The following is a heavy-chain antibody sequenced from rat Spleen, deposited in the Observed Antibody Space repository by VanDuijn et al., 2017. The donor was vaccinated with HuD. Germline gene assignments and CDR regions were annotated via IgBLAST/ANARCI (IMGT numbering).Heavy chain of an antibody. CDR1: GFTFSNFD. J-gene: IGHJ4*01. CDR3: ARGYVMDA. Sequence: EVQLVESGGGLVQPGRSLKRSCAASGFTFSNFDMAWVRQAPTKGLEWVATSSYDGSNTHYRDSVKGRCTISRENAKRTLFLQLDSLRSEDTATYYCARGYVMDAWGQGASVTVSS. V-gene: IGHV5-29*01. CDR2: SSYDGSNT.